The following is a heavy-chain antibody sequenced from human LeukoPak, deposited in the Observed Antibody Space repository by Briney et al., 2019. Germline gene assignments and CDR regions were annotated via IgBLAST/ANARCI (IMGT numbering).Heavy chain of an antibody. Sequence: SETLSLTCTVSGGSISRYYWSWIRQPPGTGLEWIGYIYYTGRADYNPSLKSRVSMSVDTSKNQFSLRVTSMTAADTAVYYCARGDFWSGAPTAWGQGTLVTVSS. CDR1: GGSISRYY. D-gene: IGHD3-3*01. CDR3: ARGDFWSGAPTA. J-gene: IGHJ5*02. V-gene: IGHV4-59*01. CDR2: IYYTGRA.